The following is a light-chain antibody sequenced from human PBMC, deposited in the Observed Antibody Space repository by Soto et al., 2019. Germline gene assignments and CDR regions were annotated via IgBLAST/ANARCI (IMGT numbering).Light chain of an antibody. CDR1: QTINNNY. J-gene: IGKJ2*01. CDR2: AAS. V-gene: IGKV3-20*01. CDR3: QQYGLPPHS. Sequence: EIVLTQSPGTLSLSPGERATLSCRASQTINNNYLAWYQQKPGQTPRLLVNAASNRATGIPDRFSGGGSGTEFTLTISSLEPEDFAMYYCQQYGLPPHSFGQGTRVDIK.